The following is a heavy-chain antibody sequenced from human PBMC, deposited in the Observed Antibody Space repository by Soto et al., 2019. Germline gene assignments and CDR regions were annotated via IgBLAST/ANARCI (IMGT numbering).Heavy chain of an antibody. CDR1: GYTFTSYA. V-gene: IGHV1-3*01. Sequence: GASVKVSCKASGYTFTSYAMHWVRQAPGQRLEWMGWINAGNGNTKYSQKFQGRVTITRDTSASTAYMELSSLRSEDTVVYYCARGRAAAGYYYYGMDVWGQGTTVTVSS. D-gene: IGHD6-13*01. J-gene: IGHJ6*02. CDR3: ARGRAAAGYYYYGMDV. CDR2: INAGNGNT.